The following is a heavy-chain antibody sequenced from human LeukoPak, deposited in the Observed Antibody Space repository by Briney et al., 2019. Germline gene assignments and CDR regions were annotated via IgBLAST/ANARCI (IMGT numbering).Heavy chain of an antibody. CDR3: ARLKSEWQGDYFDY. J-gene: IGHJ4*02. CDR2: INQDGSKS. Sequence: GGSLRLSCAASGLTYNSYWMSWVHQAPGKGLQWVAHINQDGSKSNYVDSVKGRFTISRDNAKNSLYLQMSSLRAEDTAVYYCARLKSEWQGDYFDYWGQGTLVTVSS. CDR1: GLTYNSYW. V-gene: IGHV3-7*01. D-gene: IGHD3-3*01.